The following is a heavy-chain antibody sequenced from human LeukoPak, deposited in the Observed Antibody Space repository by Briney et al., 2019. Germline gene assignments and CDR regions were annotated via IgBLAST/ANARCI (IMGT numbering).Heavy chain of an antibody. CDR1: GGSFSGYY. CDR3: ARAPGIAASFDY. V-gene: IGHV4-34*01. D-gene: IGHD6-13*01. J-gene: IGHJ4*02. CDR2: INHSGST. Sequence: SETLSLTCAVYGGSFSGYYWSWIRQPPGKGLEWIGEINHSGSTNYNPSLKSRVTISVDTSKNQFSLKLSSVTAADTAVYYCARAPGIAASFDYWGQGTLVTVSS.